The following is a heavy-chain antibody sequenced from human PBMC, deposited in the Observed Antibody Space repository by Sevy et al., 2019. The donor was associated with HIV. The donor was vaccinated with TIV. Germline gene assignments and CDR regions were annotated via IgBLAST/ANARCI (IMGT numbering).Heavy chain of an antibody. J-gene: IGHJ4*02. CDR3: VRDDRDGYFEY. CDR1: GYTFTGYY. CDR2: INPDSGGP. V-gene: IGHV1-2*02. Sequence: ASVKVSCKASGYTFTGYYMHWVRQAPGQGLQWMGWINPDSGGPNYAPKFQGRVTLTRDTSISTAYMELSRLKSDDTAVHYCVRDDRDGYFEYLGQGTLVTVSS.